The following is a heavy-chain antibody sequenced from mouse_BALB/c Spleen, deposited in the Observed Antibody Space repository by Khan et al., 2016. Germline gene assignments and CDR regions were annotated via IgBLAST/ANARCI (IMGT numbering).Heavy chain of an antibody. J-gene: IGHJ1*01. CDR1: GYSITSDYA. Sequence: EVQLQESGLGLVKPSQSLSLTCTVTGYSITSDYAWNWIRQFPGNKLEWMGYISYSGSTSYNPSLKSRISITRDTSKNQFFLQLNSVTTEDTATYYCARAPPRWYFDVWGAGTTVTVSS. CDR3: ARAPPRWYFDV. V-gene: IGHV3-2*02. CDR2: ISYSGST.